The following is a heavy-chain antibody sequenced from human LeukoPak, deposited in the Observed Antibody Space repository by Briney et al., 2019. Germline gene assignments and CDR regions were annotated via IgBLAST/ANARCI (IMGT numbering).Heavy chain of an antibody. V-gene: IGHV5-51*01. CDR1: GYSFSNYW. Sequence: GESLKISCEGSGYSFSNYWIGWVRQLPGEGLEWMGIIYPGDSDTRYSPSFQGQVTISADKSISTAYLQWSSLKASDTAMYYCARHIRGYSYGYVRVGGTDWFDPWGQGTLVTVSS. CDR3: ARHIRGYSYGYVRVGGTDWFDP. J-gene: IGHJ5*02. D-gene: IGHD5-18*01. CDR2: IYPGDSDT.